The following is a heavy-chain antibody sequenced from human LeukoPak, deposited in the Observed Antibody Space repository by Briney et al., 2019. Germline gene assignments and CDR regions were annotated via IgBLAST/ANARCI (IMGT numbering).Heavy chain of an antibody. D-gene: IGHD2-15*01. V-gene: IGHV3-48*01. J-gene: IGHJ6*03. Sequence: GGSLRLSCAASGFTFSSYSMNWVRQAPGKWLEWVSYISSSSSTIYYADSVKGRFTISRDNAKNSLYLQMNSLRAEDTAVYYCARVGVVVAAGYMDVWGKGTTVTVSS. CDR3: ARVGVVVAAGYMDV. CDR2: ISSSSSTI. CDR1: GFTFSSYS.